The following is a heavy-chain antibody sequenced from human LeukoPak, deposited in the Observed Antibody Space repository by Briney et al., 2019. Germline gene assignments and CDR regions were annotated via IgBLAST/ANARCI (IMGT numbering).Heavy chain of an antibody. D-gene: IGHD3-16*01. V-gene: IGHV4-61*08. J-gene: IGHJ4*02. CDR2: IYYSGST. CDR3: ASARRSPTPFDY. Sequence: SQTLSLTCTVSGGSISSGDYYWGWIRQPPGKGLEWIGYIYYSGSTNYNPSLKSRVTISVDTSKNQFSLKLSSVTAADTAVYYCASARRSPTPFDYWGQGTLVTVSS. CDR1: GGSISSGDYY.